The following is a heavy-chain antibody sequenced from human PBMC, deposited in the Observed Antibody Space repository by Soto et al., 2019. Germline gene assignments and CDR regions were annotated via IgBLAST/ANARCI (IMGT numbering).Heavy chain of an antibody. V-gene: IGHV3-23*01. CDR2: ISSDSGNI. CDR1: GFTFSTYA. CDR3: AKGIDCSPGRCPSDPKGV. J-gene: IGHJ6*04. Sequence: EVQLLESGGGLGQPGGSLRLSCAASGFTFSTYAMSWVRQAPGKGLEWVSAISSDSGNIYYADSVKGRFSISRDNSKSTLYMQMNSLRPEDTAVYSCAKGIDCSPGRCPSDPKGVWGKGTTVTVSS. D-gene: IGHD2-15*01.